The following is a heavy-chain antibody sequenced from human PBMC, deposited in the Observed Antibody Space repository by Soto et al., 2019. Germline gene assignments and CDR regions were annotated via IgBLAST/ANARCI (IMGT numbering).Heavy chain of an antibody. Sequence: GSLILSCAASGFTFTRYSMNWVRQAPGKGLEWVSSISSTTNYIYYGDSMKGRFTISRDNAKNSLYLEMNSLRAEDTAVYYCARESEDLTSNFDYWGQGTLVTVSS. CDR2: ISSTTNYI. CDR1: GFTFTRYS. V-gene: IGHV3-21*06. CDR3: ARESEDLTSNFDY. J-gene: IGHJ4*02.